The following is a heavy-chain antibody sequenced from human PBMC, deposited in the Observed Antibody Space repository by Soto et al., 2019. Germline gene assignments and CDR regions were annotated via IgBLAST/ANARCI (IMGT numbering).Heavy chain of an antibody. Sequence: SVKVSCKASGGTFSSYTISWVRQAPGQGLEWMGRIIPILGIANYAQKFQGRVTITADKSTSTAYMELSSLRSEDTAVYYCARERGQQLVGGLAFDIWGQGTMVTVSS. CDR3: ARERGQQLVGGLAFDI. CDR2: IIPILGIA. D-gene: IGHD6-13*01. J-gene: IGHJ3*02. CDR1: GGTFSSYT. V-gene: IGHV1-69*04.